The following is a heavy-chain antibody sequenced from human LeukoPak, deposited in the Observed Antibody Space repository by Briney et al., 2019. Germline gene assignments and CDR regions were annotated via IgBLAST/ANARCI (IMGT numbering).Heavy chain of an antibody. D-gene: IGHD6-19*01. Sequence: GGSLRLSCAASGFTFSSYAMSWVRQAPGKGLEWVSAISGSGGSTYYAVSVKGRFTISRDNSKNTLYLQMNSLRAEDTAVYYCAKGGSLYSSGQPLYYFDYWGQGTLVTVSS. CDR1: GFTFSSYA. J-gene: IGHJ4*02. CDR3: AKGGSLYSSGQPLYYFDY. V-gene: IGHV3-23*01. CDR2: ISGSGGST.